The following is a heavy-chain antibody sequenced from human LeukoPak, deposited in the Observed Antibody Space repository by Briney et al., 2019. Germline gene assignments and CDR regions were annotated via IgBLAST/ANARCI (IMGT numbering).Heavy chain of an antibody. CDR1: GGSISSYY. CDR3: GRDSYYYDSGGGPVDVFNI. V-gene: IGHV4-59*01. D-gene: IGHD3-22*01. J-gene: IGHJ3*02. Sequence: PSETLSLTCTVSGGSISSYYWSWIRQPPGKGLEWIGYIYYSGSTNYNPSLKSRVTISVDTSKNQFSLKLSSVTAADTAVYYCGRDSYYYDSGGGPVDVFNIGGKGKMVTVSS. CDR2: IYYSGST.